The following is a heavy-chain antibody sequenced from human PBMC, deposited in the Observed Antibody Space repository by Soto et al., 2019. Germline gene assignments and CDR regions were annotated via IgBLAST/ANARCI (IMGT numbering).Heavy chain of an antibody. CDR2: INHSGST. CDR3: ARKEVWDYSNSSTTYYYYMDV. V-gene: IGHV4-34*01. Sequence: SETLSLTCAVYGGSFSGYYWSWIRQPPGKGLEWKGEINHSGSTNYNPSLKSRVTISVDTSKNQFSLKLSSVTAADTAVYYCARKEVWDYSNSSTTYYYYMDVWGKGTTVTVSS. J-gene: IGHJ6*03. CDR1: GGSFSGYY. D-gene: IGHD4-4*01.